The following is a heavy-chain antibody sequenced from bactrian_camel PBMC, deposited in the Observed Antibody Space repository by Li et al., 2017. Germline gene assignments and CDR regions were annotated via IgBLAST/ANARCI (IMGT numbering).Heavy chain of an antibody. CDR3: ALDPASGKTSWVYHLLPRPTFGF. CDR2: IAADGSI. Sequence: HVQLVESGGASVQAGDSLTLSCAASGLHDHIGYCMGLFRRPPWKNLGGVAAIAADGSINYHDSVRGRFTISKDSSKNILYLQMNGLKPEDAATYYCALDPASGKTSWVYHLLPRPTFGFWGKGTQVTVS. V-gene: IGHV3S53*01. CDR1: GLHDHIGYC. D-gene: IGHD2*01. J-gene: IGHJ6*01.